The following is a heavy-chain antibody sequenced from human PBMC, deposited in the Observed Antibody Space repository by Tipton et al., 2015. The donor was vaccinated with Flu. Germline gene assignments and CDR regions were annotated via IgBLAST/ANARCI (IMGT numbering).Heavy chain of an antibody. V-gene: IGHV1-2*02. CDR1: GYTLTGYY. J-gene: IGHJ5*02. CDR2: INPNSGGT. D-gene: IGHD6-13*01. CDR3: ATVKPTGYLGTAAGWFDT. Sequence: QVQLVQSGAEMRKPGASVKVSCKASGYTLTGYYMHWVRQAPGQGLEWMGWINPNSGGTNSAQTFQGRVTMTRDTSINTAYMEMTSLTSGDTAVYYCATVKPTGYLGTAAGWFDTWGQGTLVSVSS.